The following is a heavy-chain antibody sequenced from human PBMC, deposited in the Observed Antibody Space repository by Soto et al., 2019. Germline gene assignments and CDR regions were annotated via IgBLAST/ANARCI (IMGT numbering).Heavy chain of an antibody. Sequence: SETLFLTCTVSGGSFKSGSYSWSWIRQPPGKGLEWIGYVYHTGRTSYNPSLKSRVSISMDTSKNQFSLKLSSVTAADTAVYYCARHPPAAISDWFDPWGQGTLVTVSS. CDR1: GGSFKSGSYS. D-gene: IGHD2-2*02. V-gene: IGHV4-61*01. J-gene: IGHJ5*02. CDR3: ARHPPAAISDWFDP. CDR2: VYHTGRT.